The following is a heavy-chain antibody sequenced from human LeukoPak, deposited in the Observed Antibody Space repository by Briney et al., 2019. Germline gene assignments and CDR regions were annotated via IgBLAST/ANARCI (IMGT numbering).Heavy chain of an antibody. J-gene: IGHJ4*02. CDR3: ARDGEEYSSSYGFDY. D-gene: IGHD6-6*01. CDR2: IKQDGSEK. V-gene: IGHV3-7*01. Sequence: SGGSLRLSCAASGFTFSSYWMSWVRQAPGKGLEWVANIKQDGSEKYYVDSVKGRFTISRDNAKNSLYLQMNSLRAEDTAVYYCARDGEEYSSSYGFDYWGQGTLVTVSS. CDR1: GFTFSSYW.